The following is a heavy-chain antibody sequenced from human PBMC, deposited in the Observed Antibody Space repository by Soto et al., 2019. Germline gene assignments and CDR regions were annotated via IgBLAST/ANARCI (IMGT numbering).Heavy chain of an antibody. CDR3: ARGHSSTPLYYYYRMDV. D-gene: IGHD6-19*01. J-gene: IGHJ6*02. CDR2: INPNSGGT. Sequence: ASVKVSCEASGYTFTGYYMHWVRQAPGQGLEWMGWINPNSGGTNYAQKFQGWVTMTRDTSISTAYMELSRLRSDDTAVYYCARGHSSTPLYYYYRMDVWGQGTTVTVSS. CDR1: GYTFTGYY. V-gene: IGHV1-2*04.